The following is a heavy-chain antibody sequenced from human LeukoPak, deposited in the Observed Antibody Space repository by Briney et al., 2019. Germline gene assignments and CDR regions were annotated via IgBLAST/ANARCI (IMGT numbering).Heavy chain of an antibody. D-gene: IGHD3-22*01. CDR2: IYTGGST. J-gene: IGHJ4*02. CDR1: GFTVSSNY. Sequence: PGGSLRLSCAASGFTVSSNYISWVRQPPGKGLEWVSVIYTGGSTYYADSVKGRFTISRDNSKNTLYLQMNSLRAEGTAVYYCVRGSSGYHLGCWGQGTLVTVSS. CDR3: VRGSSGYHLGC. V-gene: IGHV3-53*01.